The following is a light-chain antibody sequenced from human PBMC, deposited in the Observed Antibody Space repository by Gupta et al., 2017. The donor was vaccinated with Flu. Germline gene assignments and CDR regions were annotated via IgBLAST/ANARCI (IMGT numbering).Light chain of an antibody. CDR3: QQCDNWPLT. CDR1: QNVTSN. J-gene: IGKJ4*02. V-gene: IGKV3-15*01. CDR2: DAS. Sequence: EIVMPQSPATLSVSPGERAIPSCRASQNVTSNLAWYQQKPGQAPRLLIYDASTRATGIPARFSGSGSGTAFTLTISSLQSEDFAVYYCQQCDNWPLTFGGGTKVDIK.